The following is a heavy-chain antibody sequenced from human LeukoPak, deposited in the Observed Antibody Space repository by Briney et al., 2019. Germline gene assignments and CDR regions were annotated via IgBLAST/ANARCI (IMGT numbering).Heavy chain of an antibody. CDR2: IYHSGGT. CDR1: GDSINSFDW. CDR3: VGNGYYALDS. V-gene: IGHV4-4*02. J-gene: IGHJ4*02. Sequence: SETLSLTCAVSGDSINSFDWWSWVRQSPARGLEWIGEIYHSGGTNYNPSLKSRVTISIDKSKNQLSLKLTSVTAADTAVYFCVGNGYYALDSWGQGTLVTVSS. D-gene: IGHD2/OR15-2a*01.